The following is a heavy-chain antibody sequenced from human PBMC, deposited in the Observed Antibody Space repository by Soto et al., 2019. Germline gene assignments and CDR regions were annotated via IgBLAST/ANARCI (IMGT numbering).Heavy chain of an antibody. D-gene: IGHD6-19*01. CDR3: AKDVAVAGNNWFDP. V-gene: IGHV3-23*01. J-gene: IGHJ5*02. Sequence: EVQLLESGGGLVQPGGSLRLSCAASGFTFSSYAMSWVPKAPGKGLGWGSAISGSGGSTYYADSVKGRFTISRDNSKNTLYLQMNSLRAEDTAVYYCAKDVAVAGNNWFDPWGQGTLVTVSS. CDR2: ISGSGGST. CDR1: GFTFSSYA.